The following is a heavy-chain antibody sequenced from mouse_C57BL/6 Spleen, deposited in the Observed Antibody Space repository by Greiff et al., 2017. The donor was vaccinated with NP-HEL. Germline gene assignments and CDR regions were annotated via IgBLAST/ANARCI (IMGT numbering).Heavy chain of an antibody. V-gene: IGHV1-69*01. D-gene: IGHD1-1*01. CDR3: ARGDYYGSSYDWFAY. CDR2: IDPSDSYT. J-gene: IGHJ3*01. Sequence: QVQLQQSGPELVKPGASVKISCKASGYTFTSYWMHWVKQRPGQGLEWIGEIDPSDSYTNYNQKFKGKSTLTVDKSSSTAYMQLSSLTSEDSAVYYCARGDYYGSSYDWFAYWGQGTLVTVSA. CDR1: GYTFTSYW.